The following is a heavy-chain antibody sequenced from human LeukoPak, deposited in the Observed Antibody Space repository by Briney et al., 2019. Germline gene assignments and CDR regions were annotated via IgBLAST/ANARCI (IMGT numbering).Heavy chain of an antibody. CDR1: GGTVTSSTYF. D-gene: IGHD6-25*01. CDR3: ARDGFYYHYYMDV. J-gene: IGHJ6*03. Sequence: SETLSLTCTLSGGTVTSSTYFWGWIRQPPGKGLEWIGSISYSGATYYNPSLKSRVSMSVHTSKNQFSLKLSSVTAADTAVYYCARDGFYYHYYMDVCAKGPRSPSP. CDR2: ISYSGAT. V-gene: IGHV4-39*07.